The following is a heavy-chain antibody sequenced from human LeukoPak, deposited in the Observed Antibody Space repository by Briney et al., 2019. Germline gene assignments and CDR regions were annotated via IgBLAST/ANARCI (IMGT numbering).Heavy chain of an antibody. CDR3: ARQVGESDAFDI. Sequence: PSETLSLTCLVSGGSISSYYWSWIRQPPGKGLEWIGYISYSGSTNYNPSLKSRVTISVVTSKNQFYLKLRSVTAADTAIYYCARQVGESDAFDIWGQGTMVTVSS. V-gene: IGHV4-59*08. CDR2: ISYSGST. J-gene: IGHJ3*02. CDR1: GGSISSYY.